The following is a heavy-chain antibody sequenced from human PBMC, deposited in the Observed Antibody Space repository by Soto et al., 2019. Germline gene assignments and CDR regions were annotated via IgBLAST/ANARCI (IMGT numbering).Heavy chain of an antibody. D-gene: IGHD6-19*01. Sequence: SETLSLTCTVSGGSISSYYWSWIRHPPGKGLEWIGYIYYSGSTYYNPSLKSRVTISVDTSKNQFSLKLSSVTAADTAVYYCARAQSSGRMGFDPWGQGTLVTVSS. CDR2: IYYSGST. CDR1: GGSISSYY. J-gene: IGHJ5*02. V-gene: IGHV4-59*12. CDR3: ARAQSSGRMGFDP.